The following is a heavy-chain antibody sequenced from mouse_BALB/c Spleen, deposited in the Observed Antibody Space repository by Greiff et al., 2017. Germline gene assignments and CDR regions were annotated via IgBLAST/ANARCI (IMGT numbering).Heavy chain of an antibody. V-gene: IGHV5-4*02. CDR3: ARSYDGYLGY. CDR1: GFTFSDYY. D-gene: IGHD2-3*01. CDR2: ISDGGSYT. J-gene: IGHJ3*01. Sequence: DVKLVESGGRLVKPGGSLKLSCAASGFTFSDYYMYWVRQTPEKRLEWVATISDGGSYTYYPDSVKGRFTISRDNAKNNLYLQMSSLKSEDTAMYYCARSYDGYLGYWGQGTLVTVSA.